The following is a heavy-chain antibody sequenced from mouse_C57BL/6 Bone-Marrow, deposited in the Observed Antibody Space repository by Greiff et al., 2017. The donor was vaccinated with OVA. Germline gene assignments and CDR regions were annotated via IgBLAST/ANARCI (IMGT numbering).Heavy chain of an antibody. CDR3: ARQGPYYYGSSPYYFDY. CDR2: IYPGSGST. V-gene: IGHV1-55*01. D-gene: IGHD1-1*01. CDR1: GYTFTSYW. Sequence: QVQLQQPGAELVKPGASVKMSCKASGYTFTSYWITWVKQRPGQGLEWIGDIYPGSGSTNYNEKFKSKATLTVDTSSSTAYMQLSSLTSEDSAVYYCARQGPYYYGSSPYYFDYWGQGTTLTVSS. J-gene: IGHJ2*01.